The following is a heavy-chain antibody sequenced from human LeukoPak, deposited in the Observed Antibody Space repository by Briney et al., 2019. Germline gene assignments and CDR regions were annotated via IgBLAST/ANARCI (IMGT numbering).Heavy chain of an antibody. D-gene: IGHD6-13*01. CDR3: AREGSSWYLLNWFDP. CDR1: GGSFSGYY. J-gene: IGHJ5*02. Sequence: PSETLSLTCAVYGGSFSGYYWSWIRQPPGKGLEWIGETNHSGSTDYNPSLKSRVTISVDTSKNQFSLKLSSVTAADTAVYYCAREGSSWYLLNWFDPWGQGTLVTVSS. V-gene: IGHV4-34*01. CDR2: TNHSGST.